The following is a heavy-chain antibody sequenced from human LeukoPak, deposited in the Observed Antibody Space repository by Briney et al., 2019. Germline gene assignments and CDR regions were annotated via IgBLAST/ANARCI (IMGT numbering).Heavy chain of an antibody. D-gene: IGHD6-19*01. V-gene: IGHV1-18*01. Sequence: ASAKVSCKASGYTFTSYGISWVRQAPGQGLEWMGWISAYNGNTNYAQKLQGRVTMTTDTSTSTAYMELRSLRSDDTAVYYCARDLRYSSGWYSPPPYYFDYWGQGTLVTVSS. CDR3: ARDLRYSSGWYSPPPYYFDY. CDR1: GYTFTSYG. CDR2: ISAYNGNT. J-gene: IGHJ4*02.